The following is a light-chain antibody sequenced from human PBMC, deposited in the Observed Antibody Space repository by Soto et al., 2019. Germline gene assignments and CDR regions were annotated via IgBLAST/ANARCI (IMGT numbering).Light chain of an antibody. Sequence: EIVLTKSPATLSLSPGERVTLSCRASQSISGSYLAWYQQKRGQAPRLLVYGATTRATGIPDRFSGSGSGSDFTLIISRLEPEDFAVYFCQQYGVSPQSFGPGTKVDI. V-gene: IGKV3-20*01. CDR2: GAT. CDR3: QQYGVSPQS. CDR1: QSISGSY. J-gene: IGKJ3*01.